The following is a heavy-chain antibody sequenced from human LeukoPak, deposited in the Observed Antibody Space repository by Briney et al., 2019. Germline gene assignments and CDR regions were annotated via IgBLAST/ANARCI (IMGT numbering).Heavy chain of an antibody. CDR1: GFTFSSYW. D-gene: IGHD3-22*01. CDR2: IKQDGSEK. V-gene: IGHV3-7*01. CDR3: ARGANPRITMIVVVKDYYMDV. J-gene: IGHJ6*03. Sequence: PGGSLGLSCAASGFTFSSYWMSWVRQAPGKGLEWVANIKQDGSEKYYVDSVKGRFTISRDNAKNSLYLQMNSLRAEDTAVYYCARGANPRITMIVVVKDYYMDVWGKGTTVTVSS.